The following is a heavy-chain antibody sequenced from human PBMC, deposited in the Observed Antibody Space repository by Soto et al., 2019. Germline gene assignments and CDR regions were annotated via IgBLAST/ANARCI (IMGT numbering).Heavy chain of an antibody. CDR1: GDSVSSKSAT. CDR2: TYYRSKWSN. D-gene: IGHD4-17*01. CDR3: ARAVTIAASATNWFDP. V-gene: IGHV6-1*01. Sequence: SQTLSLTCAISGDSVSSKSATWNWFRQSPTRGLEWLGRTYYRSKWSNDYAVAVKSRITINPDTSKNQFSLQLNSVTPEDTAVYYCARAVTIAASATNWFDPWGQGTLVTVSS. J-gene: IGHJ5*02.